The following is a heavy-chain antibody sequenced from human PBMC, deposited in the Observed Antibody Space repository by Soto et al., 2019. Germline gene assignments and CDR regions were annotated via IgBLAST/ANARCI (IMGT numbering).Heavy chain of an antibody. CDR1: GFPFSSYS. CDR2: ISGSGGST. Sequence: GGSLSLSCAASGFPFSSYSMSWVRQAPGKGLEWVSAISGSGGSTYYADSVKGRFTISRDNSKNTLYLQMNSLRAEDTAVYYCAKDTILLWFGELLDHFDYWGQGTLVTVSS. J-gene: IGHJ4*02. D-gene: IGHD3-10*01. V-gene: IGHV3-23*01. CDR3: AKDTILLWFGELLDHFDY.